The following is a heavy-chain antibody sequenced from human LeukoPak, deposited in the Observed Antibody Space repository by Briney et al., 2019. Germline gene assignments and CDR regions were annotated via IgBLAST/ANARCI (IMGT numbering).Heavy chain of an antibody. CDR2: IRYDGSNK. V-gene: IGHV3-30*02. CDR3: AKDDYSIDWFDP. D-gene: IGHD4-11*01. Sequence: PGGSLRLSCAASGFTFSSYWMSWVRQAPGKGLEWVAFIRYDGSNKYYADSVKGRFTISRDNSKNTLYLQMNSLRAEDTAVYYCAKDDYSIDWFDPWGQGTLVTVSS. CDR1: GFTFSSYW. J-gene: IGHJ5*02.